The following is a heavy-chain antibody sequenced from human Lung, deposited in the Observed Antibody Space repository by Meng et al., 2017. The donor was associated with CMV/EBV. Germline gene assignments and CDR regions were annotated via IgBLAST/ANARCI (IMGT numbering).Heavy chain of an antibody. CDR3: ARMIMNNYDYHFAMDV. Sequence: SETLSLXCTVYGGSLGDYFWTWIRQPPGKGPEWIGEIDHSGSTKYNPSLKSRATISDDASKNQLSLKLRSLTAADTAVYYCARMIMNNYDYHFAMDVWGQGTXVTGAS. V-gene: IGHV4-34*01. D-gene: IGHD3-16*01. CDR1: GGSLGDYF. J-gene: IGHJ6*02. CDR2: IDHSGST.